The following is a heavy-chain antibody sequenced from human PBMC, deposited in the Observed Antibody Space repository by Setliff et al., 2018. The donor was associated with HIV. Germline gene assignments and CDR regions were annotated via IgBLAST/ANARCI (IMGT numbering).Heavy chain of an antibody. J-gene: IGHJ4*02. Sequence: PSETLSLTCTVSGDSISSYYWTWVRQPPGKELEWIREISHGGRSTYNPSLKSRVAISVDTSKNQFSLKLNTVTAADTALYFCALLEVPLIEGISPALWGQGTLVTVSS. CDR1: GDSISSYY. V-gene: IGHV4-34*01. D-gene: IGHD3-22*01. CDR3: ALLEVPLIEGISPAL. CDR2: ISHGGRS.